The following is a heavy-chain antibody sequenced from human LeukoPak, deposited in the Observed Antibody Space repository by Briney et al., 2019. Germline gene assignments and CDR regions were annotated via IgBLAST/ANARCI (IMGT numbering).Heavy chain of an antibody. Sequence: GGSLRLSCAASGFSFSNFAMHWVRQAPGKGVEWVAVTSYDGSNKNYGDSVKGRFTISRDNAKNSLYLQMNSLRAEDTAVYYCARGPVSSSGFFGYWGQGTLVTVSS. J-gene: IGHJ4*02. D-gene: IGHD6-19*01. CDR3: ARGPVSSSGFFGY. CDR1: GFSFSNFA. CDR2: TSYDGSNK. V-gene: IGHV3-30-3*01.